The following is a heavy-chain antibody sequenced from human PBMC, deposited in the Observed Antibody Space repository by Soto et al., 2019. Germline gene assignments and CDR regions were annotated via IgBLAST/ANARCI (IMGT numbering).Heavy chain of an antibody. J-gene: IGHJ5*02. D-gene: IGHD6-13*01. CDR1: GGTSSSSA. V-gene: IGHV1-69*01. CDR3: ARVAAAGTFDP. CDR2: IIPIFGTA. Sequence: QVQLVQSGAAVKRLGSSVKVSCRASGGTSSSSAISWVRQPPGQGLGWMGGIIPIFGTATYAQKSQGRVTITADESTSTAYMELSSLRSEDTAVYYCARVAAAGTFDPWGQGTLVTVSS.